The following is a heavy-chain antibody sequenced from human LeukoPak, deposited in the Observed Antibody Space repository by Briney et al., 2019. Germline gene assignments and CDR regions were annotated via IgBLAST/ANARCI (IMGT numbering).Heavy chain of an antibody. D-gene: IGHD4-23*01. V-gene: IGHV3-21*01. CDR3: AREENYGGNSDQYYFDY. Sequence: GGSLRLSCAASGFTFSSYWMHWVRQAPGKGLEWVSSISSSSSYIYYADSVKGRFTISRDNAENSLYLQMNSLRAEDTAVYYCAREENYGGNSDQYYFDYWGQGTLVTVSS. J-gene: IGHJ4*02. CDR1: GFTFSSYW. CDR2: ISSSSSYI.